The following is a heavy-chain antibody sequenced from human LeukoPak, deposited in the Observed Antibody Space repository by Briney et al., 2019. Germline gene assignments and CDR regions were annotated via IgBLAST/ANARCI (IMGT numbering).Heavy chain of an antibody. CDR1: GFTFSSYA. CDR2: ISGSGGST. Sequence: GESLRLSCAASGFTFSSYAMSWVRQAPEKGLEWVSAISGSGGSTYYADSVKGRFTISRDNSKNTLYLQMNSLRAEDTAVYYCAKDVSLYSYGINWFDPWGQGTLVTVSS. V-gene: IGHV3-23*01. D-gene: IGHD5-18*01. CDR3: AKDVSLYSYGINWFDP. J-gene: IGHJ5*02.